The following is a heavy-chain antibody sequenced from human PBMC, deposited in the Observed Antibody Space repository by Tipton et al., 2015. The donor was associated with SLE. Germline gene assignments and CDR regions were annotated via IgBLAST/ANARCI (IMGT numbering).Heavy chain of an antibody. D-gene: IGHD6-13*01. Sequence: TLSLTCTVSGGSISSYYWSWIRQPAGKGLEWIGRIYTSGSTNYNPSLKSRVTISVDTSKNQFSLKLSSVTAADTAVYYCARGTGIAAAGPYFDYWGQGTLVTVSS. CDR3: ARGTGIAAAGPYFDY. CDR1: GGSISSYY. V-gene: IGHV4-4*07. J-gene: IGHJ4*02. CDR2: IYTSGST.